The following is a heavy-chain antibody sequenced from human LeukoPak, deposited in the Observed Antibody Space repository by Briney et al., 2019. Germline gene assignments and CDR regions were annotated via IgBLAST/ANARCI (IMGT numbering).Heavy chain of an antibody. CDR2: IIPIFGTA. CDR3: AREGAYSNSPLDY. Sequence: SVKVSCKASGGTFSSYAISWVRQAPGQGLEWMGGIIPIFGTANYAQKFQGRVTITADESTSTAYMELSSLRSEDTAVYYCAREGAYSNSPLDYWGQGTLVTVSS. V-gene: IGHV1-69*01. J-gene: IGHJ4*02. CDR1: GGTFSSYA. D-gene: IGHD6-13*01.